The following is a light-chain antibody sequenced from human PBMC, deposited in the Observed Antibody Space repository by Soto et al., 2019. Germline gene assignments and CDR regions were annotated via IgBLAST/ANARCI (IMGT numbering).Light chain of an antibody. CDR3: CSYAGSYTLV. Sequence: QSALTQPRSVSGSPGQSVTISCTGTSSDVGGYNYVSWYQQHPGKAPKLMIYDVSKRPSVVPDRFSGSNSGNTSSLTISGLQAEDEAYYYGCSYAGSYTLVFGGGTKLTVL. CDR2: DVS. J-gene: IGLJ2*01. CDR1: SSDVGGYNY. V-gene: IGLV2-11*01.